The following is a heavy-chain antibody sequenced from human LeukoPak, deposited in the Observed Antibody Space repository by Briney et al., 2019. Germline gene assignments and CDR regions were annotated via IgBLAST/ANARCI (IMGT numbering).Heavy chain of an antibody. D-gene: IGHD3-10*01. CDR3: AREGNYFDY. CDR2: INTSGRTT. Sequence: GGSLRLSCTASGFTFGDYAMSWFRQAPGKGLEWISYINTSGRTTNYADSVKGRFTMSRDNAKNSLYLQMNNLRAEDTAVYYCAREGNYFDYWGQGTPVTVSS. CDR1: GFTFGDYA. J-gene: IGHJ4*02. V-gene: IGHV3-11*01.